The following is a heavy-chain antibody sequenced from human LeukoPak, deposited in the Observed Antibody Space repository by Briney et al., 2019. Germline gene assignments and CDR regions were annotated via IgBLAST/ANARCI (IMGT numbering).Heavy chain of an antibody. CDR3: ARRTYYYDSSGYYAYFDY. D-gene: IGHD3-22*01. CDR1: GYSFTSYW. J-gene: IGHJ4*02. CDR2: IYPGDSDT. Sequence: GESLKISCKGSGYSFTSYWIGWVRQMPGKGLEWLGIIYPGDSDTRYSPFFQGQVTISADKSISTAYLQWSSLKASDTAMYYCARRTYYYDSSGYYAYFDYWGQGTLVTVSS. V-gene: IGHV5-51*01.